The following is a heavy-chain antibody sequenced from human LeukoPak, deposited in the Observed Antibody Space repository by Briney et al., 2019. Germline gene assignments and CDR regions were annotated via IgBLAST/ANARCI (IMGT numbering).Heavy chain of an antibody. CDR1: GFTFSSYE. CDR2: IGVGDSTI. CDR3: ARETAHCGGDCFDY. V-gene: IGHV3-48*03. J-gene: IGHJ4*02. D-gene: IGHD2-21*01. Sequence: PGGYLRLSCAAAGFTFSSYEFNWVRQAPGKGLEWVSYIGVGDSTIYYADSVRGRFTTSRDNAKNALYLQLNSLRAEDTDVYYCARETAHCGGDCFDYWGQGTLVTVSS.